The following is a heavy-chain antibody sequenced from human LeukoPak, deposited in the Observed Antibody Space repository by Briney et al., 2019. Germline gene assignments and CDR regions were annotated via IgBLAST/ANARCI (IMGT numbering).Heavy chain of an antibody. CDR1: GGTFSSYA. D-gene: IGHD6-6*01. CDR3: ASLGSSTTRYYYMDV. J-gene: IGHJ6*03. Sequence: SVKVSCKASGGTFSSYAISWVRQAPGQGLEWMGGITPIFGTANYAQKFQGRVTITTDESTSTAYMELSSLRSEDTAVYYCASLGSSTTRYYYMDVWGKGTTVTVSS. CDR2: ITPIFGTA. V-gene: IGHV1-69*05.